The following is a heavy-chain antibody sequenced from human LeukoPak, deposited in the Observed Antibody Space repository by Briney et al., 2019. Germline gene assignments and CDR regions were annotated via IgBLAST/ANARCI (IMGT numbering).Heavy chain of an antibody. CDR2: INEDGSEK. CDR1: GFLFNTFC. CDR3: VREYFYNSSGYRALRY. J-gene: IGHJ4*02. V-gene: IGHV3-7*01. Sequence: GGSLRLSCAASGFLFNTFCLGWVRQAPGKGLEWVANINEDGSEKYYVDSVKGRFTLSRDNAKDSLYLQMTGLRAEGTAVYYCVREYFYNSSGYRALRYWGQGTLVTVSS. D-gene: IGHD3-22*01.